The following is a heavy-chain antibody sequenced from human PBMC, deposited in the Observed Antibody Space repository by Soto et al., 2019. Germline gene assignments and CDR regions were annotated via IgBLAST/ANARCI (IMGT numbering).Heavy chain of an antibody. CDR1: GFTFSSYW. CDR2: IKQDGSEK. Sequence: EVQLVESGGGLVQPGGSLRLSCAASGFTFSSYWMSWVRQAPGKGLEWVANIKQDGSEKYYVDSVKGRFTISRDNAKNSLYLHMNSLRAEDTAVYYCARDGVVVVAGFFQGHDAFDIWGQGTMVTVSS. D-gene: IGHD2-15*01. V-gene: IGHV3-7*01. J-gene: IGHJ3*02. CDR3: ARDGVVVVAGFFQGHDAFDI.